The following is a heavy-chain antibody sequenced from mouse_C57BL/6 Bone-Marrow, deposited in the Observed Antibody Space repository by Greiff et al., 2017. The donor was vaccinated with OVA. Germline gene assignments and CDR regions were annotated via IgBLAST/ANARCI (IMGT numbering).Heavy chain of an antibody. CDR2: ISSGGDYI. D-gene: IGHD2-1*01. V-gene: IGHV5-9-1*02. CDR1: GFTLSSYA. CDR3: TRLLDAMDY. Sequence: DVMLVESGEGLVKPGGSLKLSCAASGFTLSSYAMSWVRQTPEKRLEWVAYISSGGDYIYYADTVKGRFTISRDNARNTLYLQMSSLKSEDTAMYYCTRLLDAMDYWGQGTSVTVSS. J-gene: IGHJ4*01.